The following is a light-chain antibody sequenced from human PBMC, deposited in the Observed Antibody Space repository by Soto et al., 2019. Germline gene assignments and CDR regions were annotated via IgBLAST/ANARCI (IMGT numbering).Light chain of an antibody. J-gene: IGKJ1*01. V-gene: IGKV1-5*01. CDR2: DAS. CDR1: QNTTNW. CDR3: QHTRT. Sequence: DFQMTQSPSTLSASVGDRVTITCRASQNTTNWVAWYEQKPGKAPKFLIYDASTLQRGVSSRFSGSGFGTEFSLTIHSLQPDDSGSYYCQHTRTFGQGTKVEVK.